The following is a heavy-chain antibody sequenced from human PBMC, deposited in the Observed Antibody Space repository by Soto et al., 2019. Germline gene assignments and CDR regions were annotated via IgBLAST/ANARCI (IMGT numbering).Heavy chain of an antibody. CDR1: GYTFTGYY. J-gene: IGHJ6*03. V-gene: IGHV1-2*04. CDR2: INPNSGGT. D-gene: IGHD2-15*01. Sequence: ASVKVSCKASGYTFTGYYMHWVRQAPGQGLEWMGWINPNSGGTNYAQKFQGWVTMTRDTSISTAYVELSRLRSDDTAVYYCARDKGYCSGGSCYPYDYYYYYMDVWCKGTAVTVSS. CDR3: ARDKGYCSGGSCYPYDYYYYYMDV.